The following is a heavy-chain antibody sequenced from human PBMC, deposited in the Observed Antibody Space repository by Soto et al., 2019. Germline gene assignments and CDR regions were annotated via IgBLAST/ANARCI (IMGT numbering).Heavy chain of an antibody. V-gene: IGHV1-58*01. Sequence: SVKVSCKASGFTFTSSAVQWVRQARGQRLEWIGWIVVGSGNTNYAQKFQERVTITRDMSTSTAYMELSSLRSEDTAVYYCAANRADFWSGYYLLPDYWGQGTLVTVSS. CDR2: IVVGSGNT. D-gene: IGHD3-3*01. CDR3: AANRADFWSGYYLLPDY. J-gene: IGHJ4*02. CDR1: GFTFTSSA.